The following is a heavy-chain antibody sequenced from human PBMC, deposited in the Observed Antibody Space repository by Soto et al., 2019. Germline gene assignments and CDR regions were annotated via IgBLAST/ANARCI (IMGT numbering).Heavy chain of an antibody. V-gene: IGHV1-69*13. Sequence: SVEVSCKASGGTFSSYAISWVRQAPVQGLEWMGGIIPIFGTANYAQKFQGRVTITADESTSTAYMELSSLRSEDTAVYYCARVVVTAIGHYYYYGMDVWGQGTTVTVSS. CDR1: GGTFSSYA. J-gene: IGHJ6*02. CDR3: ARVVVTAIGHYYYYGMDV. D-gene: IGHD2-21*02. CDR2: IIPIFGTA.